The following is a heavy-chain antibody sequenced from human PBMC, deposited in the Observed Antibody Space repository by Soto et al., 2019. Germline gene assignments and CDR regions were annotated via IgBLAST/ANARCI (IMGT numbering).Heavy chain of an antibody. CDR3: ARDDNATIVVVPAAIAY. V-gene: IGHV1-18*01. CDR1: GYSFTSYG. Sequence: QIQLVQSGAEVKKPGASVKVSCKASGYSFTSYGISWVRQAPGQGLEWMGWISAYNGNTNYAQKLQGRVTMTTDTSTSTAYMELRSLRSDDTAVYYCARDDNATIVVVPAAIAYWGQGTLVTVSS. J-gene: IGHJ4*02. D-gene: IGHD2-2*02. CDR2: ISAYNGNT.